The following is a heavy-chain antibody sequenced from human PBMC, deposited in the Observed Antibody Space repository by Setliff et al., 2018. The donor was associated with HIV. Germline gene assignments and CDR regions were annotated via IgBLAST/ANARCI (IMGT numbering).Heavy chain of an antibody. CDR3: ARIPTWGAFDI. Sequence: ASVKVSCKASGGTFTNSAIGWVRQAPGQGLEWMGAIVPILGIANSAQKFQGRVTISTDESTNTAYMELSSLRSEDTAVYYCARIPTWGAFDIWGQGTVVTVSS. D-gene: IGHD3-16*01. V-gene: IGHV1-69*10. CDR2: IVPILGIA. CDR1: GGTFTNSA. J-gene: IGHJ3*02.